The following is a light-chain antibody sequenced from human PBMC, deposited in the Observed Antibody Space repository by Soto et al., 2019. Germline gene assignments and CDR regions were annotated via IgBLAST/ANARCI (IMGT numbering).Light chain of an antibody. CDR3: QQYGSSPPYT. Sequence: EIVLTQSPGTLSLSPGERATLSCRASQSVSSSYLAWYQQKPGQAPRLLIYGASSRATGIPDRFSGSGSGTDCTITISRLEPEDFAVYYCQQYGSSPPYTFGQGTKLEIK. V-gene: IGKV3-20*01. CDR1: QSVSSSY. J-gene: IGKJ2*01. CDR2: GAS.